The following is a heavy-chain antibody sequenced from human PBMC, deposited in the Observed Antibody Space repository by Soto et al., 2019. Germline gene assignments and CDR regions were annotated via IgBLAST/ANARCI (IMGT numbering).Heavy chain of an antibody. CDR2: IYHGDSDT. CDR1: GYSFTSYW. D-gene: IGHD5-12*01. V-gene: IGHV5-51*01. CDR3: ARHGRWKWLRPDY. J-gene: IGHJ4*02. Sequence: PGESLKISCKGSGYSFTSYWIGWVRQMPGKGLEWMGIIYHGDSDTRYSPSFQGQVTISADKSINTAYLQWNSLRASDTAIYYCARHGRWKWLRPDYWGQGTLVTVSS.